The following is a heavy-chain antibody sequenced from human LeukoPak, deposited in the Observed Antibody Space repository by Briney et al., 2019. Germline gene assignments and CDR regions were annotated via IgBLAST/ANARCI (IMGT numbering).Heavy chain of an antibody. CDR2: IYPGDSNT. V-gene: IGHV5-51*01. D-gene: IGHD1-1*01. CDR1: GYTFTSYW. CDR3: VRQPRVHTPDF. J-gene: IGHJ4*02. Sequence: GESLKISCQGSGYTFTSYWIGWVRQLPGKGLEWMGVIYPGDSNTRYGPSFQGQVTISADKSITTAYLQWSSLKASDTATYYCVRQPRVHTPDFWGQGTLVTVSS.